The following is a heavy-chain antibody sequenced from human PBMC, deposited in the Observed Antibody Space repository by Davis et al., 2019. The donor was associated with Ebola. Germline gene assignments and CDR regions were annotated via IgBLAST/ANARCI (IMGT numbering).Heavy chain of an antibody. CDR2: INAGNGNT. V-gene: IGHV1-3*01. CDR1: GYTFTSYA. J-gene: IGHJ6*04. CDR3: AREYGYGMDV. D-gene: IGHD4-17*01. Sequence: AASVKVSCKASGYTFTSYAMHWVRQAPGQRLEWMGWINAGNGNTKYSRKFQGRVTITADESTSPAYMELSSLRSEDTAVYYCAREYGYGMDVWGKGTTVTVSS.